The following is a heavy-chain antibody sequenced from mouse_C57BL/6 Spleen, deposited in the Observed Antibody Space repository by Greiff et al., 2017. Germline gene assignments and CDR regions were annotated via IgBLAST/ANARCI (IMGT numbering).Heavy chain of an antibody. Sequence: VLLQESGPELVKPGASVKISCKASGYAFSSSWMNWVKQRPGKGLEWIGRIYPGDGDTNYNGKFKGKATLTADKSSSAAYMQLGSLTSEDSAVYFCARGGYGGGWYFDVWGTGTTVTVSS. CDR2: IYPGDGDT. V-gene: IGHV1-82*01. D-gene: IGHD1-1*02. J-gene: IGHJ1*03. CDR1: GYAFSSSW. CDR3: ARGGYGGGWYFDV.